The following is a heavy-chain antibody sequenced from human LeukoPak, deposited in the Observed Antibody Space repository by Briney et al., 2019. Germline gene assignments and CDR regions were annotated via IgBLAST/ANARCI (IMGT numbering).Heavy chain of an antibody. CDR2: IIPIFGTA. Sequence: ASVKVSCKASGGTFSSYAISWVRQAPGQGLEWMGRIIPIFGTANYAQKFQGRVTITTDESTSTAYMELSSLRSGDTAVYYCARGVSTGYCSSTSCFSFDYWGQGTLVTVSS. CDR3: ARGVSTGYCSSTSCFSFDY. CDR1: GGTFSSYA. D-gene: IGHD2-2*01. J-gene: IGHJ4*02. V-gene: IGHV1-69*05.